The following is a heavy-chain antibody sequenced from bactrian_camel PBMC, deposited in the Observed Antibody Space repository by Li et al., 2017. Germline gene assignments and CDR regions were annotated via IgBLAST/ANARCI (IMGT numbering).Heavy chain of an antibody. CDR3: VRASLEHYYTSYGSFDY. J-gene: IGHJ4*01. Sequence: LVESGGGLVQPGGSLRLSCAASGFTFSSYAMGWVRQAPGKGLEWVSGISSGGGRTYYADSVKGRFTIFRDNAKNTLYLELNSLKPEDTAVYYCVRASLEHYYTSYGSFDYWGQGTQVTVS. V-gene: IGHV3S31*01. CDR1: GFTFSSYA. D-gene: IGHD2*01. CDR2: ISSGGGRT.